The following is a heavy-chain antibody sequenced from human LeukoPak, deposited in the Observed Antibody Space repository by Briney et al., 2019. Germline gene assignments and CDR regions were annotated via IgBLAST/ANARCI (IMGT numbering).Heavy chain of an antibody. CDR3: ARDMRRIQLWVKGRDAFDI. V-gene: IGHV3-48*03. Sequence: TGGSLRLSCAASGFTFSSYEMNWVRQAPGKGLEWVSYISSSGSTISYADSVKGRFTISRDNAKNSLYLQMNSLRAEDTAVYYCARDMRRIQLWVKGRDAFDIWGQGTMVTVSS. CDR1: GFTFSSYE. CDR2: ISSSGSTI. J-gene: IGHJ3*02. D-gene: IGHD5-18*01.